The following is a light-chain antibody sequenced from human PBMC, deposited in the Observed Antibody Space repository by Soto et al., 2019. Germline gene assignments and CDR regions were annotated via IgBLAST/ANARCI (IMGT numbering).Light chain of an antibody. Sequence: DIQMTQSPSSLSASVGDRVTITCQASQDISNYLNRSQQKPGKAPKLLIYDASNLETGVPSRFSGSGSGTDFTFTISSLQPVYIAPYYCQQYDNLPSTFGPGTKVDIK. CDR3: QQYDNLPST. J-gene: IGKJ3*01. CDR2: DAS. CDR1: QDISNY. V-gene: IGKV1-33*01.